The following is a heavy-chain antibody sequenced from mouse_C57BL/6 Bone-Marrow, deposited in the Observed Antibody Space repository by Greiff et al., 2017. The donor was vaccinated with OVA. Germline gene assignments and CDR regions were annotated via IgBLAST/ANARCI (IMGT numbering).Heavy chain of an antibody. V-gene: IGHV5-4*01. Sequence: EVKLVESGGGLVKPGGSLKLSCAASGFTFSSYSMSWVRQTPEKRLEWVATISDGCSYTYYPANVKGRFTISTDTAKNNLYLHLSHLQSEDTAMYYRARDGALLSSWDFDVWGTGTTVTVSS. J-gene: IGHJ1*03. CDR1: GFTFSSYS. D-gene: IGHD2-10*01. CDR2: ISDGCSYT. CDR3: ARDGALLSSWDFDV.